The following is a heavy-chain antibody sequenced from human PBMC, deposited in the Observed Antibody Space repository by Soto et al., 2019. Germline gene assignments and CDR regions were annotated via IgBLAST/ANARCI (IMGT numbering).Heavy chain of an antibody. J-gene: IGHJ6*02. Sequence: ASVKVSCKASGGTFSSYGISWVRQAPGQGLEWMGWISAYNGNTKYAQKLQGRVTMTTDTSTSTAYMELRSLRSDDTAVYYCAREKVEIQLWLRRDYGMDVWGQGTTVTVSS. D-gene: IGHD5-18*01. CDR1: GGTFSSYG. V-gene: IGHV1-18*01. CDR3: AREKVEIQLWLRRDYGMDV. CDR2: ISAYNGNT.